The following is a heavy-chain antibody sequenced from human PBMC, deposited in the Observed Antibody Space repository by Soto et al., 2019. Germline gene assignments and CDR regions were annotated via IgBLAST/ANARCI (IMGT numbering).Heavy chain of an antibody. CDR1: GGSISSYY. J-gene: IGHJ6*02. D-gene: IGHD4-4*01. V-gene: IGHV4-4*07. CDR2: VYTTGNT. Sequence: NPSETLSLTCTVSGGSISSYYWSWIRQPAGKGLEWIGRVYTTGNTNYNPSLKSRATMSVDTSKNQFSLKLSSVTAADTAMYFCARIDYSRQLAPYYYGMDVWGQGTTVTVSS. CDR3: ARIDYSRQLAPYYYGMDV.